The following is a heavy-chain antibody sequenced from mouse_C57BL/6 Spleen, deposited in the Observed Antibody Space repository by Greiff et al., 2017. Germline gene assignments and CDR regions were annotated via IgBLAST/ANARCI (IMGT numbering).Heavy chain of an antibody. CDR3: ARYLYGSSYHWYFDV. Sequence: EVQLQQSGPVLVKPGASVKMSCKASGYTFTDYYMNWVKQSHGKSLEWIGVINPYNGGTSYNQKFKGKATLTVDKSSSTAYMELNSLTSEDSAVYYCARYLYGSSYHWYFDVWGTGTTVTVAS. CDR2: INPYNGGT. D-gene: IGHD1-1*01. CDR1: GYTFTDYY. J-gene: IGHJ1*03. V-gene: IGHV1-19*01.